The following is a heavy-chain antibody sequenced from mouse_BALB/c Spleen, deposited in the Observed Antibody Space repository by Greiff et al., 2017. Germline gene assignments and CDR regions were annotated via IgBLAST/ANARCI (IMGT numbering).Heavy chain of an antibody. CDR3: ARNRHYDGSSGHFDY. CDR2: IWSGGST. CDR1: GFSLTSYG. V-gene: IGHV2-2*02. Sequence: QVQLQQSGPDLVQPSQSLSITCTVSGFSLTSYGVHWVRQSPGKGLEWLGVIWSGGSTDYDAAFISRLSISKDNSKSQVFFKMNSLQANDTAIYYCARNRHYDGSSGHFDYWGQGTTLTVSS. D-gene: IGHD1-1*01. J-gene: IGHJ2*01.